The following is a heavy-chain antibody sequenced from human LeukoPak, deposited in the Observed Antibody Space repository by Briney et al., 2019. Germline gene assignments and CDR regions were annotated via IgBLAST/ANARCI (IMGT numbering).Heavy chain of an antibody. J-gene: IGHJ4*02. CDR2: ISANGGET. V-gene: IGHV3-23*01. D-gene: IGHD3-3*01. CDR1: GFTFSIYS. Sequence: PGGSLRLSCAASGFTFSIYSLYWVRQSLGTALEWVSSISANGGETHYADSVKGRFTISRENSKNTLYLQINNPRVEDTAVYYCAKRYYDFPLDYWGQGTLVTVSS. CDR3: AKRYYDFPLDY.